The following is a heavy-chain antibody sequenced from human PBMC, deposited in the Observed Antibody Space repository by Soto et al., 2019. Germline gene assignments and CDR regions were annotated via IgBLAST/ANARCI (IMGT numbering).Heavy chain of an antibody. CDR2: IYHSWTT. J-gene: IGHJ4*02. CDR1: GGXIRSYY. Sequence: PSETLSLTCTVSGGXIRSYYWSWIRQPPGKGLEWIGYIYHSWTTNYNPSLRSRVTISVDTSKNQFSLNVSSVTAADTAIYYCARDLHDFSVWGQGIQVTVS. V-gene: IGHV4-59*01. D-gene: IGHD2-21*02. CDR3: ARDLHDFSV.